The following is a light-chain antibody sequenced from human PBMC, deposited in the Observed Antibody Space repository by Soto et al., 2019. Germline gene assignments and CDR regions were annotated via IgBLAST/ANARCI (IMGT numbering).Light chain of an antibody. Sequence: DIQMTQSPSSLSASVGDRVTITCRASHNINNYLNWYQQKPGKAPKILIYVASSLQSGVPSRLSGSGSGTDFTLTINSLQPEDFATYYCQQSYSTPYTFGQGTKLEIK. J-gene: IGKJ2*01. CDR2: VAS. CDR3: QQSYSTPYT. V-gene: IGKV1-39*01. CDR1: HNINNY.